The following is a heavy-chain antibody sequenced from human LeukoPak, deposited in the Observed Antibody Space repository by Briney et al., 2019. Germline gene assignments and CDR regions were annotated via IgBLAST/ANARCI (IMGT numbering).Heavy chain of an antibody. CDR1: GFPFSSYW. Sequence: GGSLRLACVASGFPFSSYWMTWVRQAPGKGLEWVANIKQDGSKKSYVDSVKGRFTISRDNAKNSLYLQMNSLRAEDTAIYYCTRVGYIDEGIDYWGQGTLVTVSS. J-gene: IGHJ4*02. D-gene: IGHD5-24*01. CDR2: IKQDGSKK. CDR3: TRVGYIDEGIDY. V-gene: IGHV3-7*04.